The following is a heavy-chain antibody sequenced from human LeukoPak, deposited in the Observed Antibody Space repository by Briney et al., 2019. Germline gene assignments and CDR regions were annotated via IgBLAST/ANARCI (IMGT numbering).Heavy chain of an antibody. CDR2: MNPNSGNT. V-gene: IGHV1-8*03. CDR1: GYTFTSYD. D-gene: IGHD6-13*01. Sequence: GASVKVSCKASGYTFTSYDINWVRQATGQGLESVGWMNPNSGNTGYAQKFQGRVTITRNTAISTAYMELSSLRSEDTAAYYCARDLRTDSRNWAAFDYWGQGTLVTVSS. CDR3: ARDLRTDSRNWAAFDY. J-gene: IGHJ4*02.